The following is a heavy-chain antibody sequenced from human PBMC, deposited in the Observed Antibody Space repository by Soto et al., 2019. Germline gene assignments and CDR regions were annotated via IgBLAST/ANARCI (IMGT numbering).Heavy chain of an antibody. CDR2: IWYDGSNK. J-gene: IGHJ3*02. D-gene: IGHD3-22*01. CDR3: ARGCYDSSVYYYEPRTYI. CDR1: GFTFSSYG. V-gene: IGHV3-33*01. Sequence: SLRLSCAASGFTFSSYGMHWVRQAPGKGLEWVAVIWYDGSNKYYADSVKGRFTISRDNSKNTLYLQMNSLRAEDTAVYYCARGCYDSSVYYYEPRTYIWGQGTMVTVSS.